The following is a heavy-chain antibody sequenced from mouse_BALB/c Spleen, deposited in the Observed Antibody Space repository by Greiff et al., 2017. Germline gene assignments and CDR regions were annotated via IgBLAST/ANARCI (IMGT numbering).Heavy chain of an antibody. CDR3: ARGDYYGPYWYFDV. Sequence: EVMLVESGGGLVKPGGSLKLSCAASGFTFSSYAMSWVRQTPEKRLEWVASISSGGSTYYPDSVKGRFTISRDNARNILYLQMSSLRSEDTAMYYCARGDYYGPYWYFDVWGAGTTVTVSS. CDR2: ISSGGST. CDR1: GFTFSSYA. V-gene: IGHV5-6-5*01. J-gene: IGHJ1*01. D-gene: IGHD1-2*01.